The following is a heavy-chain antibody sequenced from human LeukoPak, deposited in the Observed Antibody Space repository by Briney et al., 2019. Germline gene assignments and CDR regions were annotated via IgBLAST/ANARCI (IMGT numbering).Heavy chain of an antibody. Sequence: GGSLRLSCAASGFTFSSYWMSWVRQAPGKGLEWVANIKQDGSEKYYVDSVKGRFTISRDNAKNSLYLQMNSLRAEDTAVYYCARADDGSSSVVAFDIWGQGTMVTVSS. V-gene: IGHV3-7*01. J-gene: IGHJ3*02. CDR2: IKQDGSEK. CDR1: GFTFSSYW. D-gene: IGHD6-6*01. CDR3: ARADDGSSSVVAFDI.